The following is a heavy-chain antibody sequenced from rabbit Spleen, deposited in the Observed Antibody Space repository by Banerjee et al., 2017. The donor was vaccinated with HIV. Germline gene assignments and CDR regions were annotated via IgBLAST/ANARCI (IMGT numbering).Heavy chain of an antibody. J-gene: IGHJ3*01. CDR2: IYGGSSGST. CDR3: ARGNYGGWWHAFNL. V-gene: IGHV1S43*01. Sequence: QSLEESGGDLVKPGASLTLTCKASGFDFSRNYYMSWVRQAPGKGLEWIACIYGGSSGSTWYATWVNGRFTISRSTSLNTVTLQMTSLTAADTATYFCARGNYGGWWHAFNLWGQGTLVTVS. CDR1: GFDFSRNYY. D-gene: IGHD4-2*01.